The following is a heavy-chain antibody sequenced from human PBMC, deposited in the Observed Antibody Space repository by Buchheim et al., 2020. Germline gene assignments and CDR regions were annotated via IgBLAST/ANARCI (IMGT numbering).Heavy chain of an antibody. CDR3: ARGPWIQLWSHYWFDP. J-gene: IGHJ5*02. CDR2: IDYSGST. Sequence: QLQLQESGPGLVKPSETLSLTCTVSGGSISSSTYYWGWIRQPPGKGLEWIGSIDYSGSTYYNPSLKSRVTISVDTSKKQFSLKLSSVTAADTAVYYCARGPWIQLWSHYWFDPWGQGTL. V-gene: IGHV4-39*07. D-gene: IGHD5-18*01. CDR1: GGSISSSTYY.